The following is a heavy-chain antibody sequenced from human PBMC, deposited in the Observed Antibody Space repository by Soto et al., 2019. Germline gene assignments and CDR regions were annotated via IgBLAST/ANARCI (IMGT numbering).Heavy chain of an antibody. V-gene: IGHV4-4*02. CDR3: ARTTGYGDSPNDY. CDR1: GASIRSDNW. CDR2: IYQTGSP. Sequence: QVQLQESGPGLVKPSGTLSLTCAVSGASIRSDNWWSWVRQPPGKGLEWIGEIYQTGSPNYNPSLKSPVTISVDKSKNQFSLKLNSVTAADTAVYYCARTTGYGDSPNDYWGQGTLVTVSS. D-gene: IGHD4-17*01. J-gene: IGHJ4*02.